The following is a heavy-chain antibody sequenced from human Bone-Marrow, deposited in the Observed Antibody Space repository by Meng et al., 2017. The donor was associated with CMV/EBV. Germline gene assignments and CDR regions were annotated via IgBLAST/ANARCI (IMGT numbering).Heavy chain of an antibody. V-gene: IGHV3-15*01. D-gene: IGHD3-22*01. Sequence: GGSLRLSCAASGFTFSNAWMSWVRQAPGKGLEWVGRIKSKTDGGTTDYAAPVKGRFTISRDDSKNTLYLQMNSLRAEDTAVYYCASVDYYDNSGDHDVFDIWGQGTMVTVS. CDR2: IKSKTDGGTT. CDR3: ASVDYYDNSGDHDVFDI. CDR1: GFTFSNAW. J-gene: IGHJ3*02.